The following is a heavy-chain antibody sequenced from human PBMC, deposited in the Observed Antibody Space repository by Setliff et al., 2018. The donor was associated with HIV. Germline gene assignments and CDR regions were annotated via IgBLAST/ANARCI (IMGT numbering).Heavy chain of an antibody. J-gene: IGHJ6*03. CDR3: ARHDGMKAARRYNNDYMDV. Sequence: PSETLSLTCSVSGGSISSGSYYWSWIRQHPGKGLEWIGYIYYSGSTYSNPSLKSRVTISVDTSKNQFSLKLSSVTAADTAVYYCARHDGMKAARRYNNDYMDVWGKGTTVTVS. V-gene: IGHV4-39*01. CDR2: IYYSGST. D-gene: IGHD6-6*01. CDR1: GGSISSGSYY.